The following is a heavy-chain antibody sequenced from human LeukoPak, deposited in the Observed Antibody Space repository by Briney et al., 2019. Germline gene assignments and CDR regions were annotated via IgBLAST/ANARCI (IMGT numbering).Heavy chain of an antibody. V-gene: IGHV3-11*04. CDR2: ISRSGTPK. CDR3: AREWGGGDSSAYPPFDY. D-gene: IGHD3-22*01. J-gene: IGHJ4*02. Sequence: GGSLRLSCAASGFTFNDYYMNWIRQAPGKGLEWVSYISRSGTPKSYPDSAKGRFTISRATAGTSLNLQMNSLRAEDTAVYYCAREWGGGDSSAYPPFDYWGQGTLVTVSS. CDR1: GFTFNDYY.